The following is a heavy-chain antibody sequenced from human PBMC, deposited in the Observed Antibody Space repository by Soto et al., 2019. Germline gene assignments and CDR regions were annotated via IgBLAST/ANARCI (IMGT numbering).Heavy chain of an antibody. CDR3: ARGDYQYSIDY. D-gene: IGHD2-2*01. V-gene: IGHV4-30-2*01. CDR2: IYRTGNT. CDR1: GDSMTSGDYS. J-gene: IGHJ4*02. Sequence: LSLTCTVSGDSMTSGDYSWSWIRQPPGKGLEWLGYIYRTGNTHYSPSLKSRVSISQDRSKNQFSLELTSVTAADTAVYYCARGDYQYSIDYWGQGALVTVSS.